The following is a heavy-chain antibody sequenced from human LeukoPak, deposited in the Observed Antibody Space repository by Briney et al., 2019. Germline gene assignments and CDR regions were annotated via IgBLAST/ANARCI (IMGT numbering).Heavy chain of an antibody. D-gene: IGHD2-15*01. J-gene: IGHJ4*02. V-gene: IGHV3-21*01. CDR2: ISSTSTYI. CDR1: GFTFSSYS. Sequence: KTGGSLRLSCAASGFTFSSYSMNWVRQAPGKGLEWVSSISSTSTYIYYADSVKGRFTISRDYAKNSLFLQMDSLRAEDTAVYYCVSSERYWSGGSCSSFDYWGQGTLVTVSS. CDR3: VSSERYWSGGSCSSFDY.